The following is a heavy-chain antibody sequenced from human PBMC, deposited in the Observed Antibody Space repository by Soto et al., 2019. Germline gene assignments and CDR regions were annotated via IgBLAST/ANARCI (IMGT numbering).Heavy chain of an antibody. V-gene: IGHV4-4*07. CDR1: DDFISSYY. Sequence: ETLSLTCTVSDDFISSYYWNWIRQPAGKGLEWIGRVSTNGATNYNPSLESRVTMSVDTSKNQFSLKLTSVTAADTAVYFCARADYEILTGSYAMDVWGQGTTVTVSS. J-gene: IGHJ6*02. CDR2: VSTNGAT. D-gene: IGHD3-9*01. CDR3: ARADYEILTGSYAMDV.